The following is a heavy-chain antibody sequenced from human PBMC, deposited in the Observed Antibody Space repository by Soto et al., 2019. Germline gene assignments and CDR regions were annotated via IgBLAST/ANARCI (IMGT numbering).Heavy chain of an antibody. J-gene: IGHJ4*02. V-gene: IGHV3-74*01. D-gene: IGHD4-4*01. CDR3: IRDRTTIILFDY. CDR1: GFTFNMYW. Sequence: GGSLRLSCAASGFTFNMYWMHWVRQAPGKGLEWISRISTDGTTTGYADSVRGRLTVSRDNAKNTLYLQMNSLRVEDTAVYYCIRDRTTIILFDYWGQGALVTVSS. CDR2: ISTDGTTT.